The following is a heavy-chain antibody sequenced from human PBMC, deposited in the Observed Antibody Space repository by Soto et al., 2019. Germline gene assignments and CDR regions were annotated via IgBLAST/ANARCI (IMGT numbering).Heavy chain of an antibody. CDR1: GGSISSSSYY. Sequence: QLQLQESGPGLVKPSETLSLTCTVSGGSISSSSYYWGWIRQPPGKGLEWIGSIYYSGSTYYNPSLKRRVTISLLTPDTQLSRKLGCVPAPDPAVDYCAVRLSGGYGSSGLRRPVPLSGRVEGMEVWGQGTPVTVS. D-gene: IGHD3-22*01. V-gene: IGHV4-39*01. CDR2: IYYSGST. J-gene: IGHJ6*02. CDR3: AVRLSGGYGSSGLRRPVPLSGRVEGMEV.